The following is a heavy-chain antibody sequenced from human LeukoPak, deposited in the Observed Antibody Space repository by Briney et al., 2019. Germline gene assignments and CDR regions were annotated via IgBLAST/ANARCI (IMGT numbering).Heavy chain of an antibody. D-gene: IGHD2/OR15-2a*01. CDR2: IKQDGNET. Sequence: GGSLRLSCAASGFSFCSSYMRWVRQTPGEGGEWVANIKQDGNETHYVDSVKGPFTISRDNAKNLLYLQMNSLTAEDTGVYYCARDPRGSEYSHFAFWGPGTVVTVSS. V-gene: IGHV3-7*01. CDR3: ARDPRGSEYSHFAF. CDR1: GFSFCSSY. J-gene: IGHJ4*02.